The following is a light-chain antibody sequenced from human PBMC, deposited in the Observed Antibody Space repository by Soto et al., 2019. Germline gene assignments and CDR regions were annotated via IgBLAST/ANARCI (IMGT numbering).Light chain of an antibody. CDR3: VLYMGSGIRV. V-gene: IGLV8-61*01. Sequence: QTVVTQEPSFSVSPGGTVTLTCGLSSGSVSTSYYPSWYLQTPGQAPRTLVDSTNTRSSGVPDRFSGSILGNKAALTNTGAQADDESDYYCVLYMGSGIRVFGGGTKLTVL. CDR2: STN. CDR1: SGSVSTSYY. J-gene: IGLJ3*02.